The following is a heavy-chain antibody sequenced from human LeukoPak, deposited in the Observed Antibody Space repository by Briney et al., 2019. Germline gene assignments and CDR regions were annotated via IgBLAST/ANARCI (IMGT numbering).Heavy chain of an antibody. J-gene: IGHJ4*02. V-gene: IGHV3-23*01. Sequence: GGSLRLSCAASGFTFSSYAMSWVRQAPGKGLERVSDISGLGDGTYYADSVKGRFTVSRDNSENTLYLQMNSLRAEDTAIYYCAKEEGPYSGYGWWGQGTLVTVSS. CDR3: AKEEGPYSGYGW. CDR1: GFTFSSYA. CDR2: ISGLGDGT. D-gene: IGHD5-12*01.